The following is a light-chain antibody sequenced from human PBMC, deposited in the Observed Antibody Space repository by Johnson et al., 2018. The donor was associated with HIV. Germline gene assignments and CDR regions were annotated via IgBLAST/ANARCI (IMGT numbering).Light chain of an antibody. Sequence: QSVLTQPPSVSAAPGQKVTISCSGSSSNIGNNYVSWYQHLPGTAPKLLIYDNNKRPSGIPDRFSGSKSGTSATLGITGLQTGDEADYYCGTWDSGLCAVYVFGPGTKVTVL. CDR3: GTWDSGLCAVYV. CDR2: DNN. V-gene: IGLV1-51*01. CDR1: SSNIGNNY. J-gene: IGLJ1*01.